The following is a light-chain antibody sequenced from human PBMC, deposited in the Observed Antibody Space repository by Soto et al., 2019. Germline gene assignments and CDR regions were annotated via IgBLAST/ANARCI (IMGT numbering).Light chain of an antibody. V-gene: IGKV4-1*01. CDR2: WAS. J-gene: IGKJ1*01. CDR3: QQYYSTPWT. CDR1: QSVLYRSNNKNY. Sequence: DIVMTQSPDSLAVSLGERATINCKSSQSVLYRSNNKNYLAWYQQKPGQPPKLLISWASTRESGVPDRFSGSGSGTDLTLTISSLQAEDVAVYYCQQYYSTPWTFGQGTKVEIK.